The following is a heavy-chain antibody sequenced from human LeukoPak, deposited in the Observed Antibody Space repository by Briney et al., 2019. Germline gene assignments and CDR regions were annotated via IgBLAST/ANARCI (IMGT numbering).Heavy chain of an antibody. CDR2: IYYSGST. J-gene: IGHJ4*02. V-gene: IGHV4-30-4*08. CDR3: ARDRLYGDYEYFDY. Sequence: PSETLSLTCTVSGGSISSGGYYWSWIRQHPGKGLEWIGYIYYSGSTYYNPSLKSRVTISVDTSKNQFSLKLSSVTAADTAVYYCARDRLYGDYEYFDYWGQGTLVTVSS. CDR1: GGSISSGGYY. D-gene: IGHD4-17*01.